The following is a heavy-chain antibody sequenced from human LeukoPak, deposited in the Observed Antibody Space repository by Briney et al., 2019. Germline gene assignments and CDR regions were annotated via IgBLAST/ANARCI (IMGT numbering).Heavy chain of an antibody. CDR3: AKPWSTTNVVATAFDS. D-gene: IGHD1-26*01. CDR2: LSGSGATT. CDR1: GFTFSDAW. V-gene: IGHV3-23*01. Sequence: GGSLRLSCAASGFTFSDAWMSWVRQAPGKGLEWVSALSGSGATTYYADSVKGRFTISRDNSQNTLYLQMNSLRAEDTAVYYCAKPWSTTNVVATAFDSWGQGTLVTVSS. J-gene: IGHJ4*02.